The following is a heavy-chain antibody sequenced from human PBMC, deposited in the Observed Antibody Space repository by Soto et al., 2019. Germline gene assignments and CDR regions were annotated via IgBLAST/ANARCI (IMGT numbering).Heavy chain of an antibody. D-gene: IGHD6-19*01. CDR1: GGSFSDYY. CDR3: ARSVAGLDY. J-gene: IGHJ4*02. Sequence: QVQLQQWGAGLLKPSETLSLTCAVYGGSFSDYYWSWIRHPPGKGLEWIGEINHSGRTNYNPSLKSRVTTSVDTSKNQFSLKLSAVTAADTGVYYCARSVAGLDYWGQGTLVTVSS. CDR2: INHSGRT. V-gene: IGHV4-34*01.